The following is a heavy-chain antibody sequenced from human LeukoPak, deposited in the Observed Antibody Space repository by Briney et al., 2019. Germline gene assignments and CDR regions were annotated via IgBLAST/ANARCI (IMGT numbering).Heavy chain of an antibody. CDR3: AKGRGSFGEYTDY. Sequence: GGSLRLSCAASGFTFSSYGMHWVRQAPGKGLEWVAFIRYDGSNKYYADSAKGRFTISRDNSKNTLYLQMNSLRAEDTAVYYCAKGRGSFGEYTDYWGQGTLVTVSS. CDR1: GFTFSSYG. CDR2: IRYDGSNK. J-gene: IGHJ4*02. D-gene: IGHD3-10*01. V-gene: IGHV3-30*02.